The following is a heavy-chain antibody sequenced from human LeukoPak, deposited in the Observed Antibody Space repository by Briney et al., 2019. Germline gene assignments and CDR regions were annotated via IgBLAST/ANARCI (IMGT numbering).Heavy chain of an antibody. CDR3: ARLGPYCSSTSCYYYYYMDV. CDR2: IWYDGSDK. CDR1: GFTFSSYG. D-gene: IGHD2-2*01. Sequence: PGRSLRLSWAASGFTFSSYGMHWVRQAPGKGLEWVAVIWYDGSDKYYADSVKGRFTISRDNSKNTLYLQMNSLRAEDTAVYYCARLGPYCSSTSCYYYYYMDVWGKGTTVTVSS. J-gene: IGHJ6*03. V-gene: IGHV3-33*01.